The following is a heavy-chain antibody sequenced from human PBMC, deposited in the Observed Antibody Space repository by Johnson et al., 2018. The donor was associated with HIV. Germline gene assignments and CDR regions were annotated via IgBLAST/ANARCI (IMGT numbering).Heavy chain of an antibody. CDR2: VNGDGSYT. CDR3: ARERHYYGSVRPRERQGDAFDI. CDR1: RFTFTNYW. Sequence: VQLVESGGGLVQPGGSLRLSCAASRFTFTNYWMHWVRQAPGKGLVWVSRVNGDGSYTTYADAVTGRFTISRDNAKNTLYLQMTSLRAEDTAVYFCARERHYYGSVRPRERQGDAFDIWGQGTMVTVAS. V-gene: IGHV3-74*01. J-gene: IGHJ3*02. D-gene: IGHD3-10*01.